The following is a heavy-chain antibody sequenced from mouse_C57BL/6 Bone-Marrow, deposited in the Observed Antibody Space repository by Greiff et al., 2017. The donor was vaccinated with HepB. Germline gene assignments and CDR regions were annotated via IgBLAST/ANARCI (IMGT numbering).Heavy chain of an antibody. CDR3: ARLGASWFAY. CDR1: VYTFTSYW. Sequence: VQLQQPGAELVKPGASVKLSCKASVYTFTSYWMHWVKQRPGQGLEWIGMIHPNSGSTNYNEKFKSKATLTVDKSSSTAYMQLSSLTSEDSAVYYCARLGASWFAYWGQGTLVTVSA. V-gene: IGHV1-64*01. CDR2: IHPNSGST. J-gene: IGHJ3*01.